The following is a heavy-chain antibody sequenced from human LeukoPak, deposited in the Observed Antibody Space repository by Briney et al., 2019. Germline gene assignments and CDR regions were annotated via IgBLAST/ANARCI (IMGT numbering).Heavy chain of an antibody. V-gene: IGHV1-69*13. CDR1: GGTFSSYA. Sequence: SVKVSCKASGGTFSSYAISWARQAPGQGLEWMGGIIPIFGTANYAQKFQGRVTITADESTSTAYMELSSLRSEDTAVYYCASYMITIFGVVISGSDYYYYMDVWGKGTTVTASS. J-gene: IGHJ6*03. CDR2: IIPIFGTA. D-gene: IGHD3-3*01. CDR3: ASYMITIFGVVISGSDYYYYMDV.